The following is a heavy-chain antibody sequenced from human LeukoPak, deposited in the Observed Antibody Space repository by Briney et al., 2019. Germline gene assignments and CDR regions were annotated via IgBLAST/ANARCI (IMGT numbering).Heavy chain of an antibody. Sequence: HPGGSLRLSCAASGFSFSTTWMHWVRQPPGQGLVWVARITSDGTSISYAESVKGRFTISRDNAKNTLYLQMNSLRVDDTAVYYCARDPRSGSYPDWFDPWGQGTLVTVSS. D-gene: IGHD1-26*01. CDR2: ITSDGTSI. CDR1: GFSFSTTW. V-gene: IGHV3-74*03. J-gene: IGHJ5*02. CDR3: ARDPRSGSYPDWFDP.